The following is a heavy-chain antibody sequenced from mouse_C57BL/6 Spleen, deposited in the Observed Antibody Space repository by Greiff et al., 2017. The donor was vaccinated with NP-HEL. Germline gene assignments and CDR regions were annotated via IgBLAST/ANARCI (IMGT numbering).Heavy chain of an antibody. CDR1: GFTFSDYY. J-gene: IGHJ3*01. Sequence: EVMLVESEGGLVQPGSSMKLSCTASGFTFSDYYMAWVRQVPEKGLEWVANINYDGSSTYYLDSLKSRFIISRDNAKNILYLQMSSLKSEDTATYYCARDPFAYWGQGTLVTVSA. CDR2: INYDGSST. V-gene: IGHV5-16*01. CDR3: ARDPFAY.